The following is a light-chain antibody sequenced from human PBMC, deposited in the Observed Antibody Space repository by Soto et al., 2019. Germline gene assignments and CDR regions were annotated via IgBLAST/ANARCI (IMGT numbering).Light chain of an antibody. CDR2: DAS. Sequence: DIQMTQSPSTLSASVGDRVTITCRASQSVNKWLAWFQQKPGKVPKLLIFDASTLQTGVPSRFGGGGSGTEFTLTISGLQPDDFATYYCQQYNSYSFGQGTKVAIK. V-gene: IGKV1-5*01. CDR1: QSVNKW. CDR3: QQYNSYS. J-gene: IGKJ1*01.